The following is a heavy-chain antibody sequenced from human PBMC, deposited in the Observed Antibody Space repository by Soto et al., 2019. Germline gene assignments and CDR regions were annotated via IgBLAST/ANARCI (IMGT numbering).Heavy chain of an antibody. CDR2: ISYDGNNR. V-gene: IGHV3-30*03. CDR1: GFTFSDYG. Sequence: QVQLVESGGGVVQPGRSLRVSCAASGFTFSDYGIYWVRQAPGKGLEWVALISYDGNNREYGDSVKGRFTISRDNSQHTLYLQMTSLRVEDTAVYYFTFGYNSFDYWGQGTLVTVSS. D-gene: IGHD3-22*01. CDR3: TFGYNSFDY. J-gene: IGHJ4*02.